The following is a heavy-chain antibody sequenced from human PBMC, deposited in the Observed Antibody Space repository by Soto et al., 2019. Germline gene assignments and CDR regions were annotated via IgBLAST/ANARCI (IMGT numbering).Heavy chain of an antibody. CDR2: IWFDGNKQ. Sequence: GGSLRLSCAASGFTFGNYGMHWVRQAPGKGLEWVAVIWFDGNKQHYADSVKGRFTISRDNSKNTLYVQMTSLRAEDTAVYYCARGLQSLFDYWGQGTLVTVAS. V-gene: IGHV3-33*01. J-gene: IGHJ4*02. CDR3: ARGLQSLFDY. CDR1: GFTFGNYG.